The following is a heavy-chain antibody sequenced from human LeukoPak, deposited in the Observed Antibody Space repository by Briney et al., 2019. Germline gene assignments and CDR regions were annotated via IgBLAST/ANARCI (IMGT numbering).Heavy chain of an antibody. J-gene: IGHJ4*02. CDR2: ITSRSKYI. CDR3: ARYVGPNIAVAGSDF. Sequence: GGSLRLSCSASGFTFSTYDMNWVRQAPGKGLEWVSSITSRSKYIYDAGSVKGRFTISRDNANNLLFLQMDSLRDEDTVVYYCARYVGPNIAVAGSDFWGQGTLVTVSS. CDR1: GFTFSTYD. D-gene: IGHD6-19*01. V-gene: IGHV3-21*01.